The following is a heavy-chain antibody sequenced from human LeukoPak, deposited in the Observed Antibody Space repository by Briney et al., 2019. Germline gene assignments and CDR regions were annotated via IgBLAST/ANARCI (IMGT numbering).Heavy chain of an antibody. CDR1: GGSISSSSYY. CDR3: ARRPEYYYGSGSYSEYYFDY. D-gene: IGHD3-10*01. V-gene: IGHV4-39*01. Sequence: SETLSLTCTVSGGSISSSSYYWGWIRQPPGKGLEWIGSIYYSGSTYYNPSLKSRVTIPVDTSKNQFSLKLSSVTAADTAVYYCARRPEYYYGSGSYSEYYFDYWGQGTLVTVSS. J-gene: IGHJ4*02. CDR2: IYYSGST.